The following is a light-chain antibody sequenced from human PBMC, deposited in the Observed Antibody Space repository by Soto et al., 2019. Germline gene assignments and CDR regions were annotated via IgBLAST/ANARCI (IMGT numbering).Light chain of an antibody. Sequence: EIVLTQSPGTLSLSPGERATLSCRASQSVNSRYLAWYQQRAGQAPRLLIYGASSRATGIPDRFSGSGSGTDFTLTISRLEPEDFAVYYCQQYGSTPRTFGQGTKV. CDR1: QSVNSRY. CDR2: GAS. V-gene: IGKV3-20*01. CDR3: QQYGSTPRT. J-gene: IGKJ1*01.